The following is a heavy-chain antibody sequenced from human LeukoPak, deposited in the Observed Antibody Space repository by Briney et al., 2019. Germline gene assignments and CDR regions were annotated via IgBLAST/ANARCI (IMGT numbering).Heavy chain of an antibody. Sequence: SETLSLTCTVSGGSISLYYWSWLPQPPGKGREWIAYFYYTGDANYNPSLKSRVTISVDTTKNQYSLKLSSVTAADTAVYYCARLGGWLQPFDYWGQGTLVTVSS. J-gene: IGHJ4*02. CDR1: GGSISLYY. CDR2: FYYTGDA. D-gene: IGHD5-24*01. V-gene: IGHV4-59*01. CDR3: ARLGGWLQPFDY.